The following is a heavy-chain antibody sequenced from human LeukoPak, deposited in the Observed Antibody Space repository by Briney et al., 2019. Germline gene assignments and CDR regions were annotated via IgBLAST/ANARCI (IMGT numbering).Heavy chain of an antibody. J-gene: IGHJ5*02. CDR1: GFTFTTYD. CDR3: ARALYPAATAMRDNWFDP. V-gene: IGHV3-21*01. CDR2: IGTASRYI. D-gene: IGHD6-13*01. Sequence: PGGSLRLSCAASGFTFTTYDMHWVRQAPGKGLEWVSSIGTASRYIYYADSVKGRFTISRDNAKNSLYLQMNSLRAEDTAVYYCARALYPAATAMRDNWFDPWGQGTLVTVSS.